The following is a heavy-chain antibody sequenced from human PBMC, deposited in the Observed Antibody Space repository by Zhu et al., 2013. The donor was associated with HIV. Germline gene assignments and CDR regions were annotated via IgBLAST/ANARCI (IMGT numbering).Heavy chain of an antibody. CDR2: IIPIFGTT. Sequence: QVQLVQSGAEVKKPGSSVKVSCKASGGTFSNYAITWVRQAPGQGLEWMGGIIPIFGTTNYAQKFQGRVTITADESTSTAYMELSSLRSEDTAVYYCAGTSYCSGGSCAFDYWGQGTLVTVSS. J-gene: IGHJ4*02. D-gene: IGHD2-15*01. CDR1: GGTFSNYA. CDR3: AGTSYCSGGSCAFDY. V-gene: IGHV1-69*01.